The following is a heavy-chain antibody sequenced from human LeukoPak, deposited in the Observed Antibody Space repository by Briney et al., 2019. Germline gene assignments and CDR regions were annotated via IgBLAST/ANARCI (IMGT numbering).Heavy chain of an antibody. Sequence: SETLSLTCTVSGGSINSGSYYWSWIRQPPGKGLQWIGSIYYSWSTYYNPSLKSRVTISLVPSKNQFSIKLSSVTAADRAVYYCAREPTIIQLWVRPFDYWGQGALVTVSS. V-gene: IGHV4-39*07. CDR1: GGSINSGSYY. CDR2: IYYSWST. J-gene: IGHJ4*02. D-gene: IGHD5-18*01. CDR3: AREPTIIQLWVRPFDY.